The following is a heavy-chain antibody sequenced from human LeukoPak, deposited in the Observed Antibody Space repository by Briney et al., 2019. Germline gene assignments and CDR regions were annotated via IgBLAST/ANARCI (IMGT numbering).Heavy chain of an antibody. CDR3: ARAHPAYSSSSGFDF. J-gene: IGHJ4*02. V-gene: IGHV4-59*11. CDR1: VGSISSHY. D-gene: IGHD6-6*01. CDR2: IFYTGST. Sequence: SETLSLTCTVSVGSISSHYWSWNRQPPGKGLEWIGYIFYTGSTNYNPSLKSRVTMSVDTSKNQFSLNLRSVTAADTAMYYCARAHPAYSSSSGFDFWGQGALVTVSS.